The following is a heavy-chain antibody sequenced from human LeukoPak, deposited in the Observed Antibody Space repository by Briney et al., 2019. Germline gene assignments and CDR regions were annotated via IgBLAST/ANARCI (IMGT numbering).Heavy chain of an antibody. CDR2: IIPIFGTA. J-gene: IGHJ3*02. CDR1: GGTFSSYA. D-gene: IGHD3-22*01. CDR3: ARDRLPGYYDSSGSRAFDI. Sequence: SVKVSCKASGGTFSSYAISWVRQAPGQGLEWMGRIIPIFGTASYAQKFQGRVTITTDESTSTAYMELSSLRSEDTAVYYCARDRLPGYYDSSGSRAFDIWGQGTMVTVSS. V-gene: IGHV1-69*05.